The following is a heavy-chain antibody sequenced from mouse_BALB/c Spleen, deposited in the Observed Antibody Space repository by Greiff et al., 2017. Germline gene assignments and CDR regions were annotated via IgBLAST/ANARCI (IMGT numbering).Heavy chain of an antibody. CDR2: IYPGDGDT. D-gene: IGHD2-3*01. J-gene: IGHJ2*01. CDR1: GYTFTSYW. V-gene: IGHV1-87*01. Sequence: QVHVKQSGAELARPGASVKLSCKASGYTFTSYWMQWVKQRPGQGLEWIGAIYPGDGDTRYTQKFKGKATLTADKSSSTAYMQLSSLASEDSAVYYCARSGDGYFDYWGQGTTLTVSS. CDR3: ARSGDGYFDY.